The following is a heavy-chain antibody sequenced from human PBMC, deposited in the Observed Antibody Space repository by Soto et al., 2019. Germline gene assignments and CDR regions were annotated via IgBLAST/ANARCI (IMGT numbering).Heavy chain of an antibody. J-gene: IGHJ4*02. CDR3: ARLRRRVEMATVHFDY. D-gene: IGHD4-4*01. CDR1: GYTFTSYG. Sequence: QVQLVQSGAEVMKPGASVKVSCKASGYTFTSYGISWVRQAPGQGLEWMGWISAYNGNTNYAQKLQGRVTMTTDTSTSTAYMELRSLRSDDTAVYYCARLRRRVEMATVHFDYWGQGTLVTVSS. V-gene: IGHV1-18*01. CDR2: ISAYNGNT.